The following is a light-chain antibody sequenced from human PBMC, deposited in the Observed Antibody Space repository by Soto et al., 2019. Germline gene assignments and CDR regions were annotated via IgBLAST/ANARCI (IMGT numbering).Light chain of an antibody. J-gene: IGKJ1*01. CDR2: EAS. CDR3: LQDYVYPWT. Sequence: AIQVTQSPSSLSASVGDRVTISCRASQGIGNDLGWYQQKPGKAPKLLIYEASTLQTGVASRFRGSGSGTDFTLTISSLQPEDFATYYCLQDYVYPWTFGQGTKVEVK. CDR1: QGIGND. V-gene: IGKV1-6*01.